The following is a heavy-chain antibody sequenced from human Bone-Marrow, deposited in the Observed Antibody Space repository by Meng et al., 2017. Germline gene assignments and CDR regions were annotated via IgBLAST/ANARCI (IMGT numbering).Heavy chain of an antibody. J-gene: IGHJ2*01. CDR2: IWYDGSNK. V-gene: IGHV3-33*01. CDR1: GFTFSSYG. CDR3: ARDLNYWYFDL. Sequence: GESLKISCAASGFTFSSYGMHWVRQAPGKGLEWVAVIWYDGSNKYYADSVKGRFTISRDNSKNTLYLQMNSLRAEDTAVYYCARDLNYWYFDLWGRGNLVTVSS.